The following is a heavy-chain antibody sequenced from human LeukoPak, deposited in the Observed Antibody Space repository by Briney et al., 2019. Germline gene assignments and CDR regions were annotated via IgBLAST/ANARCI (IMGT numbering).Heavy chain of an antibody. CDR1: GFTFSSST. D-gene: IGHD3-22*01. J-gene: IGHJ3*02. Sequence: SVKVSCKASGFTFSSSTMQWVRQARGQRLEWIGWIVVGSGNTNYAQKFQERVTISRDMSTSTAYMELSSLTSEDTAVFYCAADGPTDLFDGSEDPPRDAFEIWGQGTMVTVSS. V-gene: IGHV1-58*02. CDR2: IVVGSGNT. CDR3: AADGPTDLFDGSEDPPRDAFEI.